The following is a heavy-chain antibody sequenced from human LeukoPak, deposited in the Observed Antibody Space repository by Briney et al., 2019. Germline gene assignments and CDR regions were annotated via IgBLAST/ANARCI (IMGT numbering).Heavy chain of an antibody. J-gene: IGHJ4*02. CDR2: ISSSSSYI. D-gene: IGHD2-2*02. CDR3: ARDQGYCSSTSCYTFDY. Sequence: GGSLRLPCAASGFTFSSYSMNWVRQAPGKGLEWVSSISSSSSYIYYADSVKGRFTISRDNAKNSLYLQMNSLRAEDTAVYYCARDQGYCSSTSCYTFDYWGQGTLVTVSS. V-gene: IGHV3-21*01. CDR1: GFTFSSYS.